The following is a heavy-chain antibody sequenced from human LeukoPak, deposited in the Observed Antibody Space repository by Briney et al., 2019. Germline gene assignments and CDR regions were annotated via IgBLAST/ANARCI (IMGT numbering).Heavy chain of an antibody. Sequence: GGSLRLSCAASGFTFSNYWISWVRQAPGKGLEWVATIRQDGSEKSYVDSVKGRFTISRDNAKNSLYLQMNTLRAEDTAVYYCARGGRSGSFAYWGQGTLVTVSS. D-gene: IGHD3-3*01. CDR1: GFTFSNYW. CDR2: IRQDGSEK. CDR3: ARGGRSGSFAY. J-gene: IGHJ4*02. V-gene: IGHV3-7*01.